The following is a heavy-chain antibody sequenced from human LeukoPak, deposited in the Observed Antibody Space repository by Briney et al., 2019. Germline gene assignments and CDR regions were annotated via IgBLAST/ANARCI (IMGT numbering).Heavy chain of an antibody. V-gene: IGHV4-39*01. D-gene: IGHD3-3*01. CDR3: ARLTLTGVAGRSWFDA. CDR2: MPFDENVADNEIP. J-gene: IGHJ5*02. CDR1: GDSISDSGWS. Sequence: SETLSLTCKVSGDSISDSGWSWGWVRQFPGKGLEWIGTMPFDENVADNEIPSYNPSLKRRVIISAEKSKNQLSLKVNSVTAADTASYYCARLTLTGVAGRSWFDAWGQGILVIVSS.